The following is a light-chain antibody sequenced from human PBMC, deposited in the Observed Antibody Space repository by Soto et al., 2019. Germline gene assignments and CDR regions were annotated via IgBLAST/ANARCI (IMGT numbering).Light chain of an antibody. J-gene: IGKJ2*01. CDR1: QDIKKF. CDR3: QQSDNLPYI. Sequence: DIQMTQSPSSLSASVGDRVTITCQASQDIKKFLSWFQQKPGKAPKLLIYDASNLQTGVPPRFGGSGSGADFTFTITSLQPEDIGTYFCQQSDNLPYIFGQGTKLEIK. CDR2: DAS. V-gene: IGKV1-33*01.